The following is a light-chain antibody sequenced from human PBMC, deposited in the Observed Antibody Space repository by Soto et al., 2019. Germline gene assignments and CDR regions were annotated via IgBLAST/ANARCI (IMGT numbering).Light chain of an antibody. CDR2: GAS. Sequence: EIVMPQTPATLSVSPGERATLSCRASQSVSSDLAWYHQKPGQAPRLLIYGASTRATGIPARFSGSGSGTEFTLTINSLQSEDFAVYYCQQYNNWPRTFGQGTKVDI. CDR1: QSVSSD. CDR3: QQYNNWPRT. V-gene: IGKV3-15*01. J-gene: IGKJ1*01.